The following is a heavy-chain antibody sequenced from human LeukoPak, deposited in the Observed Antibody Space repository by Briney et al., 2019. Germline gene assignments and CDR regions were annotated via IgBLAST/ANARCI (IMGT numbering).Heavy chain of an antibody. CDR2: ISSSSSYT. Sequence: GGSLRLSCAASGFTFSSYRMNWVRQAPGKGLEWVSSISSSSSYTYYADSVKGRFTISRDNAKNSLYLQMNSLRADDTAVYYCASPQRSGSNDYWGQGTLVTVSS. CDR3: ASPQRSGSNDY. V-gene: IGHV3-21*01. J-gene: IGHJ4*02. CDR1: GFTFSSYR. D-gene: IGHD3-3*01.